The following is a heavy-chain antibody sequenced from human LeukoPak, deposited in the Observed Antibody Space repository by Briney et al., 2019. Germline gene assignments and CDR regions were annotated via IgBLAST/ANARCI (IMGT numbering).Heavy chain of an antibody. CDR3: ARGGWVQQKYYMDV. CDR2: IIPIFATT. CDR1: GGTFNSYA. Sequence: ASVKASCKASGGTFNSYAISWVRQAPGQGLEWMGGIIPIFATTNHAQKFQGRVTITTDESRTTAYMELSSLRSEDTAVYYCARGGWVQQKYYMDVWGKGTTVTVSS. D-gene: IGHD5-24*01. J-gene: IGHJ6*03. V-gene: IGHV1-69*05.